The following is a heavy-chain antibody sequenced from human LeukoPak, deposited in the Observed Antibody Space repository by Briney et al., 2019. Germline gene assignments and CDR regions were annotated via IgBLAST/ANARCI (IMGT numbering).Heavy chain of an antibody. J-gene: IGHJ4*02. CDR3: ARVMRSGSPFDY. CDR1: GFTFSDYY. CDR2: ISSSGSAI. Sequence: GGSLRLSCAASGFTFSDYYMSWIRQAPGKGLEWVSYISSSGSAIHYADSVKGRFTISRDNVKNPLYLQMNSLRAEDTAVYYCARVMRSGSPFDYWGQGTLVTVSS. D-gene: IGHD1-26*01. V-gene: IGHV3-11*01.